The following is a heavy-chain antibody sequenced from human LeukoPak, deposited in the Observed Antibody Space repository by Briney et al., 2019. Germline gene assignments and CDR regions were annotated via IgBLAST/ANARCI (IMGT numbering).Heavy chain of an antibody. CDR2: ISAYNGNT. D-gene: IGHD2-2*01. V-gene: IGHV1-18*01. J-gene: IGHJ4*02. Sequence: ASVKVSCKASGYTFTSYDISWVRQAPGQGLEWMGWISAYNGNTNYAQKLQGRVTMTTDTSTSTAYMELRSLRSDDTAVYYCARENRYCSSTSCLDYWGQGTLVTVSS. CDR1: GYTFTSYD. CDR3: ARENRYCSSTSCLDY.